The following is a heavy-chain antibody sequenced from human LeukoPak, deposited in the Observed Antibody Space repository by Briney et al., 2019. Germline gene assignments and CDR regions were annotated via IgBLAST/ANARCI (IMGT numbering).Heavy chain of an antibody. J-gene: IGHJ6*03. CDR2: ISGSGGST. CDR3: AKDGKRAMRLYYYYMDV. CDR1: GFTFSSYG. Sequence: PGGSLRLSCAASGFTFSSYGMSWVRQAPGKGLEWVSAISGSGGSTYYADSVKGRFTISRDNSKNTLYLQMNSLRAEDTAVYYCAKDGKRAMRLYYYYMDVWGKGTTVTISS. V-gene: IGHV3-23*01. D-gene: IGHD5-18*01.